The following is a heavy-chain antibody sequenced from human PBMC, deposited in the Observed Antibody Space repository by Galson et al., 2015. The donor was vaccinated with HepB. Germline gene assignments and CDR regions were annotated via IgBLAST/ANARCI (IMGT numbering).Heavy chain of an antibody. CDR3: ARDSRLGAWLLYGHYGMDV. V-gene: IGHV1-18*01. Sequence: SVKVSCKASGYTFTSYGISWVRQAPGQGLEWMGWISAYNGNTNYAQKLQGRVTMTTDTSTSTAYMELRSLRSDDTAVYYCARDSRLGAWLLYGHYGMDVWGQGTTVTVSS. D-gene: IGHD3-3*01. CDR2: ISAYNGNT. CDR1: GYTFTSYG. J-gene: IGHJ6*02.